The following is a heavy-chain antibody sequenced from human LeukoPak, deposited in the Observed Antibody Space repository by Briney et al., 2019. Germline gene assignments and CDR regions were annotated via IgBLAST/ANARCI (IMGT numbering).Heavy chain of an antibody. D-gene: IGHD6-13*01. CDR2: ISTSSIYI. V-gene: IGHV3-21*01. J-gene: IGHJ4*02. CDR1: GFTFTNYR. CDR3: ARGDRYSSSLFGEVDY. Sequence: GGSLRLSCAASGFTFTNYRMNWVRQAPGKGLEWVSSISTSSIYIYYADSLKGRFTISRDNAKNSLYLQMNSLRAEDTAVYYCARGDRYSSSLFGEVDYWGQGTLVTVSS.